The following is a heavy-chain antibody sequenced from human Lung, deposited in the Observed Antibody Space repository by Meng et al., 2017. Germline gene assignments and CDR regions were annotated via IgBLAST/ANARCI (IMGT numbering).Heavy chain of an antibody. CDR1: GFTFRSCG. V-gene: IGHV3-74*03. CDR3: ARESGYFEY. CDR2: IRGDGGSI. J-gene: IGHJ4*02. Sequence: ELVLVGSGGGLVQPGGSLGLSCAGSGFTFRSCGMDWVRQAPGKGLVWVSRIRGDGGSIVYADSVKGRFTISRDNAKNTLFLQMNSLRAEDTAVYYCARESGYFEYWGQGILVTASS.